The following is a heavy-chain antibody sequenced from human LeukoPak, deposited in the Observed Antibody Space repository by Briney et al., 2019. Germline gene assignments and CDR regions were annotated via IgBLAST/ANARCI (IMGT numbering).Heavy chain of an antibody. D-gene: IGHD3-10*01. V-gene: IGHV4-59*01. CDR3: ARMNRGVTSVDY. CDR2: IYYSGST. CDR1: GGSINNYY. Sequence: PSETLSLTCTVSGGSINNYYWSWLRQPPGKGLEWIGDIYYSGSTNYNPSLKSRVTISVDRSKNQFSVKLTSVTAADTAVYYCARMNRGVTSVDYWGQGTLVTVSS. J-gene: IGHJ4*02.